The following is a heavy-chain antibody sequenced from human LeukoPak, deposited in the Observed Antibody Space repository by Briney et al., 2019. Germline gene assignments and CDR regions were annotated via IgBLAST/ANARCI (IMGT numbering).Heavy chain of an antibody. CDR1: GGSISSYY. D-gene: IGHD6-19*01. CDR2: IYYSGST. J-gene: IGHJ5*02. CDR3: VRGRYSSGWFKDKNWFDP. V-gene: IGHV4-59*12. Sequence: PSETLSLTCTVSGGSISSYYWSWLRQPPGKGLEWIGYIYYSGSTNYNPSLKSRVTISVDTSKNQFSLKLSSVTAADTAVYYCVRGRYSSGWFKDKNWFDPWGQGIPVTVSS.